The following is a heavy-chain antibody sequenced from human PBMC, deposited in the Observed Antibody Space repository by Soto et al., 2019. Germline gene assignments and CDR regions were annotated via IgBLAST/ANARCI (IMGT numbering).Heavy chain of an antibody. V-gene: IGHV1-2*02. J-gene: IGHJ5*02. CDR2: INPNSGGT. D-gene: IGHD3-10*01. Sequence: ASVKVSCKASGYTFTGYYMHWVRQAPGQGLEWMGWINPNSGGTNYAQKFQGRVTMTRDTSISTAYMELSRLRSDNTAVYYCARTMVRGVPSNWFDPWGQGXLVTVYS. CDR3: ARTMVRGVPSNWFDP. CDR1: GYTFTGYY.